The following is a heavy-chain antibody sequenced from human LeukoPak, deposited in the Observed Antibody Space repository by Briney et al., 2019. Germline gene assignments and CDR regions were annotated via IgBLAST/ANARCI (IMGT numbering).Heavy chain of an antibody. CDR1: AFTFSNYA. D-gene: IGHD6-19*01. CDR2: LSATVSDGGA. J-gene: IGHJ4*02. V-gene: IGHV3-23*01. CDR3: AKNRGKGAVSGTGEIDY. Sequence: GGSLRLSCAASAFTFSNYAMSWVRQAPGKGLEWVSTLSATVSDGGAYHADPVKGRFTISRDNSKNTLHLQMNSLRDEDTAMYYYAKNRGKGAVSGTGEIDYWGQGTLVTVSS.